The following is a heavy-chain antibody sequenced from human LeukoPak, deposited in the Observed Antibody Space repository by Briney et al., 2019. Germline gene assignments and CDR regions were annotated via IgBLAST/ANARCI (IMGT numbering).Heavy chain of an antibody. V-gene: IGHV3-23*01. CDR3: AKAGGYYYYFYMDV. CDR1: AFTFSNYA. J-gene: IGHJ6*03. D-gene: IGHD2-8*02. CDR2: ISGSGNTV. Sequence: GGSLRLSCAASAFTFSNYAMNWVRQAPGKGLERVSAISGSGNTVHYADTVKGQFTISRDNSKSTLYLQMNSLTAEDTAVYYCAKAGGYYYYFYMDVWGKGTTVTVSS.